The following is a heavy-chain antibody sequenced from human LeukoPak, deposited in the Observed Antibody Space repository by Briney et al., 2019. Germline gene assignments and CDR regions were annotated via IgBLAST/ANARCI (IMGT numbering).Heavy chain of an antibody. CDR3: ARTRYYYNSRSYGAPYYFDY. J-gene: IGHJ4*02. D-gene: IGHD3-10*01. V-gene: IGHV4-39*01. Sequence: LSETLSLTCAVSGGSISSNSYYWGWIRQPPGKGLEWIGSIYYSGSTYYNPSLKSRVTISVDTSKNQFSLKLSSVTAADTAVYYCARTRYYYNSRSYGAPYYFDYWGQGTLVTVSS. CDR1: GGSISSNSYY. CDR2: IYYSGST.